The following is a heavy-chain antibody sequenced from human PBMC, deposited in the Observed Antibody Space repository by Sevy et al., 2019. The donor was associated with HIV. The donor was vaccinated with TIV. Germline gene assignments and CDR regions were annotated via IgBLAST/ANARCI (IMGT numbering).Heavy chain of an antibody. CDR3: ARDMGGCSSTSCYTHYYYYGMDV. CDR2: IWYDGSNK. J-gene: IGHJ6*02. Sequence: GGSLRLSCAASGFTFSNAWMSWIRQAPGKGLEWVAVIWYDGSNKYYADSVKGRFTISRDNSKNTLYLQMNSLRAEDTAVYYCARDMGGCSSTSCYTHYYYYGMDVWGQWTTVTVSS. V-gene: IGHV3-33*08. CDR1: GFTFSNAW. D-gene: IGHD2-2*02.